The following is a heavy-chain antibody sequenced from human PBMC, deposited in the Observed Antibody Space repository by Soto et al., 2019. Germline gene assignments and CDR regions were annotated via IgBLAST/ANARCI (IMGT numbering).Heavy chain of an antibody. CDR1: GFTFSSYA. Sequence: GGSLRLSCAASGFTFSSYAMSWVRQAPGKGLEWVSAISGSGGSTYYADSVKGRFTISRDNSKNTLYLQMNSLRAEDTAVYYCAKGSVLYSSGNSFDYWGQGTLVTVSS. CDR2: ISGSGGST. CDR3: AKGSVLYSSGNSFDY. J-gene: IGHJ4*02. D-gene: IGHD6-19*01. V-gene: IGHV3-23*01.